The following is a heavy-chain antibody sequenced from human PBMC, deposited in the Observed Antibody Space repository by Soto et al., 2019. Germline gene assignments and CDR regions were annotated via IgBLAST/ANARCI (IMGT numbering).Heavy chain of an antibody. J-gene: IGHJ5*02. CDR2: INAGNGNT. CDR3: ARGPILYYNWFDP. V-gene: IGHV1-3*01. Sequence: GASVKVSCKASGYTFTSYAMHWVRQAPGQRLEWMGWINAGNGNTKYSQKFQGRVTITRDTSASTAYMELSSLRSEDTAVYYCARGPILYYNWFDPWGQGTLVTVSS. D-gene: IGHD2-15*01. CDR1: GYTFTSYA.